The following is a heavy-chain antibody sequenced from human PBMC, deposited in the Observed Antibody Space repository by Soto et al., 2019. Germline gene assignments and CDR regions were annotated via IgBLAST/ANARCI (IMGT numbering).Heavy chain of an antibody. V-gene: IGHV3-53*01. D-gene: IGHD3-16*01. J-gene: IGHJ4*02. CDR3: AKGDFDC. Sequence: GGSLRLSCAASGVSVGSNYMSWVRQAPGKGLGWVAIIFSGGNTYHADSVKGRFTVSRDNSKNTLDLQMNSLRAEDTAVYYCAKGDFDCWGQGTLVTVSS. CDR2: IFSGGNT. CDR1: GVSVGSNY.